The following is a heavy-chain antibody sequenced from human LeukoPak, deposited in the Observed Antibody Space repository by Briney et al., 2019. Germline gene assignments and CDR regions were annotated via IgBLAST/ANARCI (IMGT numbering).Heavy chain of an antibody. V-gene: IGHV3-20*04. D-gene: IGHD6-19*01. CDR1: GFTFADYG. Sequence: RPGGSLRLSCAASGFTFADYGMSWVRQAPGKGLEWVPGINWNGGSTGYADSVKGRFTISRDNAKNSLYLQMNSLRAEDTALYYCARDEPYSSGWYGRYWGQGTLVTVSS. CDR3: ARDEPYSSGWYGRY. J-gene: IGHJ4*02. CDR2: INWNGGST.